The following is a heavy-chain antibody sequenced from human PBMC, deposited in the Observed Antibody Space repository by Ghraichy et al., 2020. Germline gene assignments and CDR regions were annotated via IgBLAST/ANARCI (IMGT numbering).Heavy chain of an antibody. CDR1: GGSFSGYY. CDR2: INHSGST. D-gene: IGHD2-15*01. CDR3: ARAGRSGGYCSGGSCRYFDL. V-gene: IGHV4-34*01. J-gene: IGHJ2*01. Sequence: SETLSLTCAVYGGSFSGYYWSWIRQPPGKGLEWIGEINHSGSTNYNPSLKSRVTISVDTSKNQFSLKLSSVTAADTAVYYCARAGRSGGYCSGGSCRYFDLWGRGTLVTVSS.